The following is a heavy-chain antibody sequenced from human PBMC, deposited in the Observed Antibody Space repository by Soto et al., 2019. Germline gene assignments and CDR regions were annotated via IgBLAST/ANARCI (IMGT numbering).Heavy chain of an antibody. Sequence: PGGSLRLSCAASGFTFSSYSMNWVRQAPGKGLDWVSSISSSSIYIYYADSVKGRFTISRDNAKNSLYLQMNSLRAEDTAVYYCARDLYQLLGRYFDYWGQGTLVTVSS. J-gene: IGHJ4*02. CDR2: ISSSSIYI. D-gene: IGHD2-2*01. CDR3: ARDLYQLLGRYFDY. CDR1: GFTFSSYS. V-gene: IGHV3-21*01.